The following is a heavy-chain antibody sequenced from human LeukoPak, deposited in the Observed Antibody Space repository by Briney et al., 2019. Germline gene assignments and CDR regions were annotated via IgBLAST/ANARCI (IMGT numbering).Heavy chain of an antibody. Sequence: GGSLRLSCAASGFTFSSYEMNWVRQAPGKGLEWVSYISSSGSTIYYADSVKGRFTISRDNAKNSLYLQMNSLRAEDTAVYYCARGFRYCSSTSYHALDYWGQGTLVTVSS. V-gene: IGHV3-48*03. CDR2: ISSSGSTI. J-gene: IGHJ4*02. CDR1: GFTFSSYE. CDR3: ARGFRYCSSTSYHALDY. D-gene: IGHD2-2*01.